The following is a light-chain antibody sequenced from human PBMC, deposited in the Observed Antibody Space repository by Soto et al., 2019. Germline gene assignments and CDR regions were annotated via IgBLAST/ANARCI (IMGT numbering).Light chain of an antibody. J-gene: IGKJ2*01. CDR3: QQYGSSPPMYT. CDR1: QSVSSSY. V-gene: IGKV3-20*01. Sequence: EIVLTQSPGTLSLSPGERATLSCRASQSVSSSYLAWYQQKPGQAPRLLIYGASSRAAGIADRFSGSGSETDFTLTISGLEPEDFAVYYCQQYGSSPPMYTFGQGTKPEIK. CDR2: GAS.